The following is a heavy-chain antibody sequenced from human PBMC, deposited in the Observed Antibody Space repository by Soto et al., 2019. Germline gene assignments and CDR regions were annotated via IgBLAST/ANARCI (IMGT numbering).Heavy chain of an antibody. Sequence: GGSLRLSCGVSGFPFAPSTMSWVRQAPGKGLEWVSTISVSVGSTYSADSVQGRFTVSSDISDNTLFLRMTSLTADDTAVYFCAKRDVPHSTSNAYYYDHWGRGVLVTVSS. V-gene: IGHV3-23*01. CDR3: AKRDVPHSTSNAYYYDH. J-gene: IGHJ4*02. D-gene: IGHD2-21*02. CDR2: ISVSVGST. CDR1: GFPFAPST.